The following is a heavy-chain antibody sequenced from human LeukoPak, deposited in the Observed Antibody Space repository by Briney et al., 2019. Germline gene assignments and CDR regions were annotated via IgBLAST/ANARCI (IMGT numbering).Heavy chain of an antibody. D-gene: IGHD3-16*01. V-gene: IGHV4-31*03. Sequence: RPSQTLSLTCTVSGGSISSGGYYWSRIRQHPGKGLEWIGYISYSGGTYYNPSLKSRVTISVDTSKNQFSLKLSSVTAADTAVYYCARTLHLGEFYFDYWGQGTLVSVSS. J-gene: IGHJ4*02. CDR1: GGSISSGGYY. CDR3: ARTLHLGEFYFDY. CDR2: ISYSGGT.